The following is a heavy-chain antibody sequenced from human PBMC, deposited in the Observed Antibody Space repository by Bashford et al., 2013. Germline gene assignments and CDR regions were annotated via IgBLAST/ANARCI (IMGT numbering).Heavy chain of an antibody. J-gene: IGHJ2*01. CDR3: ARSIAAAGRSAPAQFDL. Sequence: SGPTLVKPTETLTLTCTVSGFSLSNARMGVSWIRQPPGKALEWLAHIFSNDEKSYSTSLKSRLTISKDTSKSQVVLTMTNMDPVDTATYYCARSIAAAGRSAPAQFDLVGPWHPGSPSPQ. V-gene: IGHV2-26*01. D-gene: IGHD6-13*01. CDR2: IFSNDEK. CDR1: GFSLSNARMG.